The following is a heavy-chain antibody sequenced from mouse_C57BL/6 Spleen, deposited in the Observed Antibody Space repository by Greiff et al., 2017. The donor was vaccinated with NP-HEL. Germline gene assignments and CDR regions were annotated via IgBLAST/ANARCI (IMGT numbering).Heavy chain of an antibody. CDR3: ARLTTTVVARYWYFDV. J-gene: IGHJ1*03. CDR1: GYSFTGYY. V-gene: IGHV1-42*01. D-gene: IGHD1-1*01. CDR2: INPSTGGT. Sequence: VQLKQSGPELVKPGASVKISCKASGYSFTGYYMNWVKQSPEKSLEWIGEINPSTGGTTYNQKFKAKATLTVDKSSSTAYIQLKSLTSEDSAVYYFARLTTTVVARYWYFDVWGTGTTVTVSS.